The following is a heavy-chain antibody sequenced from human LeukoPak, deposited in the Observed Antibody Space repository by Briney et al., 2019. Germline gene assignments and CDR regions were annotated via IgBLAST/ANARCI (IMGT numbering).Heavy chain of an antibody. CDR3: AREGGSYPFDY. CDR2: INPNSGGT. D-gene: IGHD1-26*01. CDR1: GYTFTVYY. V-gene: IGHV1-2*02. Sequence: ASVKVSSTASGYTFTVYYMHWVRQAPGQGLGWVGWINPNSGGTNYAQKFQGRVTMTRDTSIRTAYMELSRLRADDTAVYYCAREGGSYPFDYWGQGTLVTVSS. J-gene: IGHJ4*02.